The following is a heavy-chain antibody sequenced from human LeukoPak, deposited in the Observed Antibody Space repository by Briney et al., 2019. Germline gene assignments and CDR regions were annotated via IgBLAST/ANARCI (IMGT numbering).Heavy chain of an antibody. J-gene: IGHJ4*02. CDR1: GYILTTYD. V-gene: IGHV1-18*01. CDR2: INTHTGST. D-gene: IGHD2-15*01. Sequence: WASVKVSCKASGYILTTYDISWVRQAPGQGLEWMGWINTHTGSTNYAQNLQGRVTMTTDTSTSTAYMELRSLGSDDTAVYYCARGPGGCSGGSCYHDYWGQGNVVIVSS. CDR3: ARGPGGCSGGSCYHDY.